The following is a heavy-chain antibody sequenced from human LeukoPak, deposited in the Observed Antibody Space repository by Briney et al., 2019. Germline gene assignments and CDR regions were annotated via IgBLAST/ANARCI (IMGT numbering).Heavy chain of an antibody. D-gene: IGHD3-9*01. CDR3: ARVSIVDYDILTGYYDY. CDR1: GYTFTSYY. J-gene: IGHJ4*02. Sequence: SVKVSCKASGYTFTSYYMHWLRQAPGQGLEWMGIINPSGGSTRYAQKFQGRVTMTRDTSTSTVYMELSSLRSEDTAVYYCARVSIVDYDILTGYYDYWGQGTLVTVSS. V-gene: IGHV1-46*01. CDR2: INPSGGST.